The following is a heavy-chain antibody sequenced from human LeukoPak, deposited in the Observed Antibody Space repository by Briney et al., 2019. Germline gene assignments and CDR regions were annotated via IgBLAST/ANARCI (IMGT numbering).Heavy chain of an antibody. Sequence: GSLRLSCAASGFTFNDYAMYWIRQPPGKGLEWIGYIYYSGSTNYNPSLKSRVTISVDTSKNQFSLKLSSVTAADTAVYYCARAPGRLRSFDYWGQGTLVTVSS. CDR1: GFTFNDYA. D-gene: IGHD5-12*01. CDR3: ARAPGRLRSFDY. V-gene: IGHV4-59*01. J-gene: IGHJ4*02. CDR2: IYYSGST.